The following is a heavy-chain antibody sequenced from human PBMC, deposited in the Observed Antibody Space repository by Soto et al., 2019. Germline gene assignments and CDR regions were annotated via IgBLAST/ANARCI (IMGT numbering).Heavy chain of an antibody. CDR2: IYHSGST. V-gene: IGHV4-30-2*01. CDR1: GGSISSGGYS. Sequence: SETLSLTCAVSGGSISSGGYSWSWIRQPPGKGLEWIGYIYHSGSTYYNPSLKSRVTISVDRSKNQFSLKLSSVTAADTAVYYCARGDAKGIYIVWYDPWSQGTLVTVSS. D-gene: IGHD5-12*01. J-gene: IGHJ5*02. CDR3: ARGDAKGIYIVWYDP.